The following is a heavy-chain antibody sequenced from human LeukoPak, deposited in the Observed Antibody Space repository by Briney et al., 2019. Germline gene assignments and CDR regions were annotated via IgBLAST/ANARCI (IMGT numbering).Heavy chain of an antibody. Sequence: GGSLRLSCAASGFTFSSYAMSWVRQAPGKGLEWVSAISGSGGSTYYADSVKGRFTISRDNSKNTLYLQMNSLRAEDTAVYYCAKGLYDSSGYHPPNFDYWGQGTLVTVSS. CDR2: ISGSGGST. D-gene: IGHD3-22*01. V-gene: IGHV3-23*01. CDR1: GFTFSSYA. CDR3: AKGLYDSSGYHPPNFDY. J-gene: IGHJ4*02.